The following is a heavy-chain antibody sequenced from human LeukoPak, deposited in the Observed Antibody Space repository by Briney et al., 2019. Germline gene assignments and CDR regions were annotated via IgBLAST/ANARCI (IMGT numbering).Heavy chain of an antibody. CDR1: GGSISSYY. Sequence: SETLSLTCTVSGGSISSYYWSWIRQPPGKGLEWIGYIYYSGSTNHNPSLKSRVTISVDTSKNQFSLKLSSVTAADTAVYYCARDHPRPGYDFWSGRPSGLDPWGQGTLVTVSS. D-gene: IGHD3-3*01. CDR3: ARDHPRPGYDFWSGRPSGLDP. V-gene: IGHV4-59*01. J-gene: IGHJ5*02. CDR2: IYYSGST.